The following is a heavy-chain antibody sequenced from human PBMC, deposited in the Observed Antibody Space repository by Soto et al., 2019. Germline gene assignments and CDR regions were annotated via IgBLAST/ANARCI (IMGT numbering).Heavy chain of an antibody. V-gene: IGHV4-59*01. J-gene: IGHJ4*02. CDR1: GCSISNYY. Sequence: SETLSLTCPVSGCSISNYYWSWIRQPPGKGLEWIGYIYYSGSINYNPSLKSRVTISEDTSKNQFSLKMSSVTAADTAVYYCAREIAVAGTHYFDYWGQGTLVTVSS. CDR3: AREIAVAGTHYFDY. CDR2: IYYSGSI. D-gene: IGHD6-19*01.